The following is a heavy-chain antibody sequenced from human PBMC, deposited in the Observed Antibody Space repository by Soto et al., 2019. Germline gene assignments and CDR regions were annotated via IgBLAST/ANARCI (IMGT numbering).Heavy chain of an antibody. CDR2: IWYDGSNK. Sequence: GGSLRLSCAASGFTFSSYGMHWVRQAPGKGLEWVAVIWYDGSNKYYADSVKGRFTISRDNSKNTLYLQMNSLRAEDTAVYYCARGTNIVATILHYWGQGTLVTVSS. CDR1: GFTFSSYG. V-gene: IGHV3-33*01. CDR3: ARGTNIVATILHY. J-gene: IGHJ4*02. D-gene: IGHD5-12*01.